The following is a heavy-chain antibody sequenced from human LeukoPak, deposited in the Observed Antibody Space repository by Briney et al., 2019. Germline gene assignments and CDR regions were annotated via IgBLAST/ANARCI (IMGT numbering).Heavy chain of an antibody. J-gene: IGHJ4*02. D-gene: IGHD3-3*02. CDR1: GFTFRRHA. V-gene: IGHV3-23*01. CDR3: AKYFRISYCAHFDY. CDR2: IYENGGTT. Sequence: SLSVSCVGSGFTFRRHAMRWLGQAPDKGLEVVSGIYENGGTTYNADSVKGRFSISRDNSKNTLYLQMDSLRGEDTAVYYCAKYFRISYCAHFDYWGQGDLATVSA.